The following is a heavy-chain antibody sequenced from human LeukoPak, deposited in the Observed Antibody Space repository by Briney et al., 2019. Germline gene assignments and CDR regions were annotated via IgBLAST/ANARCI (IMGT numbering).Heavy chain of an antibody. Sequence: PSETPSLTCAVYGGSLSGYYWSWIRQPPGKGLEWIGEINHSGSTNYNPSLKSRVTISVDTSKNQFSLKLSSVTAVDTAVYYCARGRLGDNGSFDYWGQGTLVTVSS. CDR1: GGSLSGYY. CDR2: INHSGST. CDR3: ARGRLGDNGSFDY. J-gene: IGHJ4*02. V-gene: IGHV4-34*01. D-gene: IGHD3-10*01.